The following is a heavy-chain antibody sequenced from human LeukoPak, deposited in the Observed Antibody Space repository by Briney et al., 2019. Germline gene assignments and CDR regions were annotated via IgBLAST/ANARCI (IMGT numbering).Heavy chain of an antibody. CDR2: INHSGRT. D-gene: IGHD4-23*01. CDR3: ARDPTTVVTLPYYFDF. CDR1: GGPFFVSH. Sequence: PSETLSLTCAVSGGPFFVSHWNWIRQSPEKGLEWIGEINHSGRTNYNPSLKSRVTTSVDTSKSQFFLKLTSVTAADTAVYYCARDPTTVVTLPYYFDFWGQGTPVTVSA. J-gene: IGHJ4*02. V-gene: IGHV4-34*01.